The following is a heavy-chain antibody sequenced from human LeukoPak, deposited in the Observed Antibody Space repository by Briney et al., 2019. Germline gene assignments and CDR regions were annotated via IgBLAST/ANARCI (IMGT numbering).Heavy chain of an antibody. CDR2: IYYSGNT. D-gene: IGHD2-2*01. J-gene: IGHJ6*03. CDR3: ASRDAPPGYYYYMDV. CDR1: GGSISSSSNYS. V-gene: IGHV4-39*07. Sequence: SETLSLTCTVSGGSISSSSNYSWGWIRQPPGKGLEWIGSIYYSGNTYYNPSLKSRVTISVDTSKNQFSLKLSSVTAADTAVYCASRDAPPGYYYYMDVWGIGTTVTVPS.